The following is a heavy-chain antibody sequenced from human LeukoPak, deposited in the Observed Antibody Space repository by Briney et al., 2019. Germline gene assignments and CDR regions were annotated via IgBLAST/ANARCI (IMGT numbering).Heavy chain of an antibody. CDR3: AKDYSKTSYYGSGTYYRPKWFDP. J-gene: IGHJ5*02. CDR2: IHSDGSST. CDR1: GFTFSNYW. V-gene: IGHV3-74*01. Sequence: GGSLRLSCAASGFTFSNYWMHWVRQAPGKGLVWVSRIHSDGSSTSYADSVKGRFTISRDNSKNTLYLQMNSLRAEDTAVYYCAKDYSKTSYYGSGTYYRPKWFDPWGQGTLVTVSS. D-gene: IGHD3-10*01.